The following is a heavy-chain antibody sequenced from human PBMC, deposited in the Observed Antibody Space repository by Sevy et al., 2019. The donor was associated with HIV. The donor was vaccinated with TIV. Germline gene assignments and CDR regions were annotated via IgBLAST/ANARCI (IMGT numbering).Heavy chain of an antibody. CDR2: VSGGGDTT. D-gene: IGHD3-22*01. J-gene: IGHJ4*02. CDR3: AKGGSTSGYYLNYFAY. V-gene: IGHV3-23*01. CDR1: GFTFNNYA. Sequence: GGSLRLSCAASGFTFNNYAMTWVHQAPGKGLEWVSAVSGGGDTTYYADSVKGRSTISRDNSKNTLYLQMNSLRAEDTAVYYCAKGGSTSGYYLNYFAYWGQGTLVTVSS.